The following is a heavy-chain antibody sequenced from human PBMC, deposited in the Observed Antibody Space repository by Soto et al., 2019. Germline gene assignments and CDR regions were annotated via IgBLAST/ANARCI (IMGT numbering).Heavy chain of an antibody. CDR3: ANLLSIAARPLHQPFDY. D-gene: IGHD6-6*01. V-gene: IGHV3-23*01. CDR2: ISGSGGST. J-gene: IGHJ4*02. CDR1: GFTFSSYA. Sequence: SGGSLRLSCAASGFTFSSYAMSWVRQAPGKGLEWVSAISGSGGSTYYADSVKGRFTISRDNSKNTLYLQMNSLRAEDTAVYYCANLLSIAARPLHQPFDYWGQGTLVSASS.